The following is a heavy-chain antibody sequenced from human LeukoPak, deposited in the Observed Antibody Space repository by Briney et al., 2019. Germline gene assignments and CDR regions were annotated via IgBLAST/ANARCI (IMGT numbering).Heavy chain of an antibody. CDR1: GFNFGSYG. Sequence: GGSLRLSCAACGFNFGSYGMSWLRQAPGKGLEWVSFITPNADRTSYADSVDGPFTISRDNPRNTLYMQMNSLRAEDTAIYFCAKDRYCSGGSCYADSFDVWGQGIMVTVSS. CDR2: ITPNADRT. D-gene: IGHD2-15*01. CDR3: AKDRYCSGGSCYADSFDV. V-gene: IGHV3-23*01. J-gene: IGHJ3*01.